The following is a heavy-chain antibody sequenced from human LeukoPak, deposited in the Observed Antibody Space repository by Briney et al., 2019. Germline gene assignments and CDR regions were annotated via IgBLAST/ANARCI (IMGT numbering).Heavy chain of an antibody. CDR2: INPNSGGT. CDR3: ATRGRLGELSFEFDY. CDR1: GYTFTAYY. V-gene: IGHV1-2*02. J-gene: IGHJ4*02. D-gene: IGHD3-16*02. Sequence: ASVKVSCKASGYTFTAYYMHWVRQAPGQGLEWMGWINPNSGGTNSAQKFQGRVTMTRDTSISTAYMGLSSLRSDDTAVYYCATRGRLGELSFEFDYWGQGTLVTVPS.